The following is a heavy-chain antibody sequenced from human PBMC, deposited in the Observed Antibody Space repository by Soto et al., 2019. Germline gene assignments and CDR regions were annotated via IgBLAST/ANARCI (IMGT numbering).Heavy chain of an antibody. CDR3: ARDPLVGSGYTKNAFDI. J-gene: IGHJ3*02. Sequence: ASVKVSCKASGYTFTSYGISWVRQAPGQGLEWMGWISAYNGNTNYAQKLQGRVTMTTDTSTSTAYMELRSLRPDDTAVYYCARDPLVGSGYTKNAFDIWGQGTMVTVSS. D-gene: IGHD3-22*01. V-gene: IGHV1-18*01. CDR1: GYTFTSYG. CDR2: ISAYNGNT.